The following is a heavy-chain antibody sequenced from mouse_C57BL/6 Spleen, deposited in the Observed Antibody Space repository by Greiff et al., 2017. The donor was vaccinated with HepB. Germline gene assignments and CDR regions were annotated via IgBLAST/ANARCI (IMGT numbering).Heavy chain of an antibody. CDR1: GYTFTSYW. CDR3: ARYVAQATEAMDY. CDR2: IDPSDSYT. Sequence: QVQLQQSGAELVMPGASVKLSCKASGYTFTSYWMHWVKQRPGQGLEWIGEIDPSDSYTNYNQKFKGKSTLTVDKSSSTAYMQLSSLTSEDSAVYYCARYVAQATEAMDYWGQGTSVTVSS. V-gene: IGHV1-69*01. D-gene: IGHD3-2*02. J-gene: IGHJ4*01.